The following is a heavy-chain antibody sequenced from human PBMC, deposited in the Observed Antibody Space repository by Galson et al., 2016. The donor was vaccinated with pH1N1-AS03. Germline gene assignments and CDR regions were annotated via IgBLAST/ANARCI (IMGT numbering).Heavy chain of an antibody. V-gene: IGHV1-2*02. CDR2: INPKSGGT. CDR3: ARGYNVWTAFDY. Sequence: SVKVSCKASGDTVTDYYIHRVRQAPGQGLEWMGWINPKSGGTKFDQKFQGRVTMTRDTTINTLYMELSSLRSDDTAIYFCARGYNVWTAFDYWGQGTLVTVSS. CDR1: GDTVTDYY. D-gene: IGHD3/OR15-3a*01. J-gene: IGHJ4*02.